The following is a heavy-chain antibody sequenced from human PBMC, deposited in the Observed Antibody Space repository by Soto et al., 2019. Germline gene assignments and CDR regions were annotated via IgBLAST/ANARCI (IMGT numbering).Heavy chain of an antibody. CDR2: IYYSGST. V-gene: IGHV4-59*01. Sequence: QVQLQESGPGLVKPSETLSLTCTVSGGSISSYYWSWIRQPPGKGLEWIGYIYYSGSTNYNPSLKSRVTISVDTSKNQFSLKLSSATAADTAVYYCARDHNPTTEQWPGVDPWGQGTLVTVSS. CDR3: ARDHNPTTEQWPGVDP. CDR1: GGSISSYY. D-gene: IGHD6-19*01. J-gene: IGHJ5*02.